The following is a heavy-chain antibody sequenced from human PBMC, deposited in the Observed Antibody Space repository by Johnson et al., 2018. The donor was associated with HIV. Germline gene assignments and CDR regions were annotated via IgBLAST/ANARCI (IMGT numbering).Heavy chain of an antibody. CDR1: GFTFSSYW. J-gene: IGHJ3*02. V-gene: IGHV3-7*05. Sequence: VQLVESGGGLVQPGGSLRLSCAASGFTFSSYWTSWVREAPGKGLEGVANIKQDGSEKYYVDSVKGRFTISRDNAKNSLYLQMNSLRAEDTAVYYCNTDLAAVGSGAFDIWGQGTMVTVSS. CDR3: NTDLAAVGSGAFDI. D-gene: IGHD6-13*01. CDR2: IKQDGSEK.